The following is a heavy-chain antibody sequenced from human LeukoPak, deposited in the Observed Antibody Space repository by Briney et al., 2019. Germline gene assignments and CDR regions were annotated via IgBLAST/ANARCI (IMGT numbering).Heavy chain of an antibody. D-gene: IGHD6-13*01. CDR1: GGTFSSYA. Sequence: SVKVSCKASGGTFSSYAISWVRQAPGQGLEWMGGIIPIFGTANYAQKFQGRVTITADESTSTAYMELSCLRSEGTAVYYCAGGRYSSSWYQYWGQGTLVTVSS. J-gene: IGHJ4*02. V-gene: IGHV1-69*01. CDR2: IIPIFGTA. CDR3: AGGRYSSSWYQY.